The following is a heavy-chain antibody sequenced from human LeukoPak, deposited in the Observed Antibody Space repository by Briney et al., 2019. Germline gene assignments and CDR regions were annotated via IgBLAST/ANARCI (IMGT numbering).Heavy chain of an antibody. CDR2: IIPIFGTA. J-gene: IGHJ4*02. CDR1: GGTFSSYA. D-gene: IGHD3-10*01. V-gene: IGHV1-69*06. Sequence: ASVKVSCKASGGTFSSYAISWVRQAPGQGLEWMGGIIPIFGTANYAQKFQGRVTITADKSTSTAYMKLSSLRSEDTAVYYCAVLPRGQYYYGSGSYYNFDYWGQGTLVTVSS. CDR3: AVLPRGQYYYGSGSYYNFDY.